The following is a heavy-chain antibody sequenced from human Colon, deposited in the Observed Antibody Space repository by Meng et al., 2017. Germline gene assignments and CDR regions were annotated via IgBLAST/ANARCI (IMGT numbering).Heavy chain of an antibody. V-gene: IGHV4-61*01. CDR1: GGSVSSGSHY. D-gene: IGHD1-26*01. J-gene: IGHJ4*02. Sequence: QVQVQESGPELVRPSETLSLTCNVSGGSVSSGSHYWSWIRQPPGKGLEFIAYVDYYWNINYNPSLNSRANVSIDTSKTQFSLTVTSVTAADTAVYYCAVGPWELDYWGQGILVTVSS. CDR3: AVGPWELDY. CDR2: VDYYWNI.